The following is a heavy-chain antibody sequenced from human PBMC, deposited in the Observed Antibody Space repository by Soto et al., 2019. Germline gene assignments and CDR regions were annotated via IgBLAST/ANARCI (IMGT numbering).Heavy chain of an antibody. CDR2: ISDDGSNK. V-gene: IGHV3-30*03. D-gene: IGHD4-17*01. J-gene: IGHJ6*02. CDR1: GFTFSDYG. Sequence: QVQLVESGGGVVQPGRSLRLSCAASGFTFSDYGMHWVRQAPGKGLEWVAVISDDGSNKYYADSVKGRFTISRDNSKNTLYMQMNRLRAEDTAVYYCVLGGYGGNQNFYYGMDVWGQGTTVTVSS. CDR3: VLGGYGGNQNFYYGMDV.